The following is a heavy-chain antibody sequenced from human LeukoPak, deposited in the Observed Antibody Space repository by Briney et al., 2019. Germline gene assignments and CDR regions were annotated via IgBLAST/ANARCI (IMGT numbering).Heavy chain of an antibody. CDR2: IYYSGNT. D-gene: IGHD1-26*01. J-gene: IGHJ6*03. Sequence: SETLSLTCTVSGVSISSSNSYWGWIRQPPGKGLEWIGSIYYSGNTYYNASLKSQVSISIDTSKNQFSLKLSSVTAADTAVYYCARVWVGATWYYYYYMDVWGKGTTVTVSS. CDR3: ARVWVGATWYYYYYMDV. V-gene: IGHV4-39*01. CDR1: GVSISSSNSY.